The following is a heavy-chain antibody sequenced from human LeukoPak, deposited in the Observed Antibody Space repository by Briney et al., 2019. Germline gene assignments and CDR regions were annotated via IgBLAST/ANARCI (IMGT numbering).Heavy chain of an antibody. V-gene: IGHV3-23*01. J-gene: IGHJ4*02. Sequence: VGSLRLSCAASGFTFSSYAMSWVRQAPGKGLQWVSTISGSGGSTYYADSVKGRFTISRDNSKNTLYLQMNSLRAEDTAVYYCAKVPREGYCSGGSCYVFYFDYWGQGTLVTVSS. D-gene: IGHD2-15*01. CDR3: AKVPREGYCSGGSCYVFYFDY. CDR1: GFTFSSYA. CDR2: ISGSGGST.